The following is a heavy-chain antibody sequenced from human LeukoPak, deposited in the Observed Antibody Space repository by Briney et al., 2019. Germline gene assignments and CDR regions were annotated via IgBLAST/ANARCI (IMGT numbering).Heavy chain of an antibody. D-gene: IGHD6-19*01. CDR2: IIPIFGTA. CDR3: ARRSGWLVLFSNSAEYFQH. V-gene: IGHV1-69*06. Sequence: SVKVSCKASGGTFSSYAISWVRQAPGQGLEWMGGIIPIFGTANYAQKFRGRVTITADKSTSTAYMELSSLRPEDTAVYYCARRSGWLVLFSNSAEYFQHWGQGTLVTVSS. CDR1: GGTFSSYA. J-gene: IGHJ1*01.